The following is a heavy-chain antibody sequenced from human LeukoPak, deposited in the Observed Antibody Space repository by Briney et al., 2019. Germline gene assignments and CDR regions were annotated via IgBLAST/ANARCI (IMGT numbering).Heavy chain of an antibody. CDR2: IIPIFGTA. D-gene: IGHD6-19*01. Sequence: ASVKVSCKASGGTFSSYAISWVRQAPGRGLEWMGGIIPIFGTANYAQKFQGRVTITADESTSTAYMELSSLRSEDTAVYYCAMIAVAGTFFDYWGQGTLVTVSS. CDR3: AMIAVAGTFFDY. CDR1: GGTFSSYA. J-gene: IGHJ4*02. V-gene: IGHV1-69*13.